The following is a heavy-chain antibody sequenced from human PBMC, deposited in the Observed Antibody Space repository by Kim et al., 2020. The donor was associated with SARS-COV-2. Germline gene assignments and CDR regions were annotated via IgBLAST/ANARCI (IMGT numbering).Heavy chain of an antibody. CDR2: IYSGGST. D-gene: IGHD3-10*01. Sequence: GGSLRLSCAASGFTVSSNYMSWVRQAPGKGLEWVSVIYSGGSTYYADSVKGRFTISRDNSKNTLYLQMNSLRAEDTAVYYCARARGLSGSYYNWRGDAFDIWGQGTMVTVSS. CDR3: ARARGLSGSYYNWRGDAFDI. V-gene: IGHV3-53*01. J-gene: IGHJ3*02. CDR1: GFTVSSNY.